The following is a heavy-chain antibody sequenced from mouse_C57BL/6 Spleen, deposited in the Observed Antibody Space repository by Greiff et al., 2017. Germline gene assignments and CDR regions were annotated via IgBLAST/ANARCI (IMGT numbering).Heavy chain of an antibody. V-gene: IGHV1-26*01. J-gene: IGHJ4*01. CDR3: ARRGNPYYYAMDY. Sequence: VQLQQSGPELVKPGASVKISCKASGYTFTDYYMNWVKQSHGKSLEWIGDINPNNGGTSYNQKFKGKATLTVDKSSSTAYMELRSLTSEDSAVYYCARRGNPYYYAMDYWGQGTSVTVSS. CDR1: GYTFTDYY. D-gene: IGHD2-1*01. CDR2: INPNNGGT.